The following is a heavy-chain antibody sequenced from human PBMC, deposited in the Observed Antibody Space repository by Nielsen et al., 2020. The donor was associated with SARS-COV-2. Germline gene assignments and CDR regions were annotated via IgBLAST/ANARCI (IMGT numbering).Heavy chain of an antibody. Sequence: GGSLRLSCAASEFTFSSYAMSWVRQAPGKGLEWVSVIYSGGSSTYYADSVKGRFTISRDNSKNTLYLQMNSLRDEDTAVYYCARVDYYGSGSYYSSYYYGMDVWGQGTTVTVSS. CDR1: EFTFSSYA. CDR2: IYSGGSST. V-gene: IGHV3-23*03. D-gene: IGHD3-10*01. J-gene: IGHJ6*02. CDR3: ARVDYYGSGSYYSSYYYGMDV.